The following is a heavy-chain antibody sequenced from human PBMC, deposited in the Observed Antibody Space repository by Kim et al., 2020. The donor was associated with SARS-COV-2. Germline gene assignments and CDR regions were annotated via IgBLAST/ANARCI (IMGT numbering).Heavy chain of an antibody. CDR2: ISSSSSYI. D-gene: IGHD6-13*01. Sequence: GGSLRLSCAASGFTFSSYSMNWVRQAPGKGLEWVSSISSSSSYIYYADSVKGRFTISGDNAKNSLYLQMNSLRAEDTAVYYCARESGSSGGFFDYWGQGTLVTVSS. V-gene: IGHV3-21*01. J-gene: IGHJ4*02. CDR3: ARESGSSGGFFDY. CDR1: GFTFSSYS.